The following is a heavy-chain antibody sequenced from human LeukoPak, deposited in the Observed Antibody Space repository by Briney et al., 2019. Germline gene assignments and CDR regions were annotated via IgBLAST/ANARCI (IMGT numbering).Heavy chain of an antibody. D-gene: IGHD6-19*01. Sequence: ASVKVSCKASGYTFTAYYMHWVRQAPGQGLEWMGWINPNSGGTNYAQKFQGRVTMARDTSISTAYMELSSLRSDDTAIYYCARDEVAVSGTGAYWGQGTLVTVSS. V-gene: IGHV1-2*02. J-gene: IGHJ4*02. CDR2: INPNSGGT. CDR1: GYTFTAYY. CDR3: ARDEVAVSGTGAY.